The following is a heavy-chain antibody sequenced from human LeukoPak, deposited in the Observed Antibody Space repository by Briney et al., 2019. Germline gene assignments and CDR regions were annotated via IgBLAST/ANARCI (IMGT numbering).Heavy chain of an antibody. CDR2: INHSGST. V-gene: IGHV4-34*01. J-gene: IGHJ6*02. Sequence: PSETLSLTCAVYGGSFSGYYWSWIRQPPGKGLEWIGEINHSGSTNYNPSLKSRVTISVDTSKNQFSLKLSSVTAADTAVYYCARGLKGYYYYGMDVWGQGTLVTVSS. CDR1: GGSFSGYY. CDR3: ARGLKGYYYYGMDV.